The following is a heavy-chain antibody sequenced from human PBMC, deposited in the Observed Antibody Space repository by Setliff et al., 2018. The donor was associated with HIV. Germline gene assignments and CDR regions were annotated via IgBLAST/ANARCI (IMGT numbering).Heavy chain of an antibody. Sequence: SETLSLTCAVSGGSISSSNWWSWIRQPPGKGLEWIGEIFHSENTNYNPSLKSRVTISVDKSKNQFSLKVTSVTAADTAVYYCASGDNFWSGSYYWGQGTLVTVSS. CDR2: IFHSENT. D-gene: IGHD3-3*01. CDR1: GGSISSSNW. V-gene: IGHV4-4*02. J-gene: IGHJ4*02. CDR3: ASGDNFWSGSYY.